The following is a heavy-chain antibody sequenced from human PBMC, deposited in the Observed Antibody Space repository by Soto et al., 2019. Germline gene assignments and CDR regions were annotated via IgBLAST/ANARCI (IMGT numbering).Heavy chain of an antibody. CDR1: GDSVNSYY. J-gene: IGHJ4*01. V-gene: IGHV4-59*02. CDR2: VYYSGIT. CDR3: ARCVSSGIQYFEY. D-gene: IGHD6-13*01. Sequence: PSETLSLTCTVPGDSVNSYYCSWMRQPPGKGLECMGYVYYSGITNYNPSLKSRVTISVDTSKNQISLRMKSVTAADTAVYYCARCVSSGIQYFEY.